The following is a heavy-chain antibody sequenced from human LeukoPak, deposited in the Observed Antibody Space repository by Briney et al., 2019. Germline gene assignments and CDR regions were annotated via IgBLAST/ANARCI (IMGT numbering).Heavy chain of an antibody. CDR3: AKDRSSGWYDY. D-gene: IGHD6-19*01. Sequence: GGSLRLSCAASGFTFSSYGMHWVRQAPGKGLEWVAFIRSDGGNKYYADSVKGRFTISRDNSKNTLYLQMNSLRAEDTAVYYCAKDRSSGWYDYWGQGTLVTVSS. V-gene: IGHV3-30*02. CDR2: IRSDGGNK. J-gene: IGHJ4*02. CDR1: GFTFSSYG.